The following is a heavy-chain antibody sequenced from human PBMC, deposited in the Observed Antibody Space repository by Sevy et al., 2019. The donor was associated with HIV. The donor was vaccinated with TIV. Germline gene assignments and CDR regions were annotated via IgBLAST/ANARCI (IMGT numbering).Heavy chain of an antibody. CDR3: AREGGYYDSSGYYYVGSNFDY. CDR1: GGTFSSYA. V-gene: IGHV1-69*13. D-gene: IGHD3-22*01. Sequence: ASVKGSCKASGGTFSSYAISWGRQAPGQGLEWMGGIIPIFGTANYPQKFQGRVTITADESTSTAYMELSSLRSEDTAVYYCAREGGYYDSSGYYYVGSNFDYWGQGTLVTVSS. J-gene: IGHJ4*02. CDR2: IIPIFGTA.